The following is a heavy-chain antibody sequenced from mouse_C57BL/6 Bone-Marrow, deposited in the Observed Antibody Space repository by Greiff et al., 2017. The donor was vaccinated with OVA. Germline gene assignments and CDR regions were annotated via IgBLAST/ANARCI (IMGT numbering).Heavy chain of an antibody. CDR3: ARRGYYDYYAMDY. D-gene: IGHD2-3*01. CDR1: GYTFTSYW. J-gene: IGHJ4*01. CDR2: IYPGSGST. V-gene: IGHV1-55*01. Sequence: QVHVKQPGAELVKPGASVKMSCKASGYTFTSYWITWVKQRPGQGLEWIGDIYPGSGSTNYNEKFKSKATLTVDTSSSTAYMQLSSLTSEDSAVYYCARRGYYDYYAMDYWGQGTSVTVSS.